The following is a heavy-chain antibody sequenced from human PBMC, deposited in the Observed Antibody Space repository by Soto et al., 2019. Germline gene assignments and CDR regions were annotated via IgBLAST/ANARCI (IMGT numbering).Heavy chain of an antibody. CDR1: GYSFTSYW. D-gene: IGHD6-19*01. Sequence: XESLTISRKGSGYSFTSYWISLVRQMPGKGLEWMGRIDPSDSYTNYSPSFQGHVTISADKSISTAYLQWSSLKASDTAMYYCARSSGWYFVDAFDIWGQGTMVTVSS. CDR2: IDPSDSYT. J-gene: IGHJ3*02. V-gene: IGHV5-10-1*01. CDR3: ARSSGWYFVDAFDI.